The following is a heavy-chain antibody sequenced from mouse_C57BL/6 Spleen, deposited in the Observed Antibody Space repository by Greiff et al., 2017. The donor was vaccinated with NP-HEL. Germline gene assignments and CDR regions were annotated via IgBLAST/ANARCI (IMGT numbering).Heavy chain of an antibody. J-gene: IGHJ3*01. CDR1: GYAFTNYL. Sequence: VQLVESGAELVRPGTSVKVSCKASGYAFTNYLIEWVKQRPGQGLEWIGVINPGSGGTNYNEKFKGKATLTADKSSSTAYMQLSSLTSEDSAVYFCVYSNYDFAYWGQGTLVTVSA. D-gene: IGHD2-5*01. CDR2: INPGSGGT. CDR3: VYSNYDFAY. V-gene: IGHV1-54*01.